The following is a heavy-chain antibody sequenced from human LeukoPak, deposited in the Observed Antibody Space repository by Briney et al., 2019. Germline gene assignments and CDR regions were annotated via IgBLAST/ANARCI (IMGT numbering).Heavy chain of an antibody. CDR3: ARDNGGGYSYGSWFDP. CDR1: GGSISSYY. Sequence: PSETLSLTCTVSGGSISSYYWSWIRQPAGKGLEWIGRIYTSGSTNYNPSLKSRVTMSVDTSKNQLSLKLSSVTAADTAVYYCARDNGGGYSYGSWFDPWGQGTLVTVSS. D-gene: IGHD5-18*01. V-gene: IGHV4-4*07. J-gene: IGHJ5*02. CDR2: IYTSGST.